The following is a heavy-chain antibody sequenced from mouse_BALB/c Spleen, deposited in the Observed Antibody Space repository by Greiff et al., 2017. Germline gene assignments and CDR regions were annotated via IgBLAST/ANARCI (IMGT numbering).Heavy chain of an antibody. D-gene: IGHD1-1*02. CDR2: ISSGGSYT. J-gene: IGHJ1*01. CDR3: ARRGDYGHLWYFDV. V-gene: IGHV5-6*02. Sequence: EVKLMESGGDLVKPGGSLKLSCAASGFTFSSYGMSWVRQTPDKRLEWVATISSGGSYTYYPDSVKGRFTISRDNAKNTLYLQMSSLKSEDTAMYYCARRGDYGHLWYFDVWGEGTTVTVSS. CDR1: GFTFSSYG.